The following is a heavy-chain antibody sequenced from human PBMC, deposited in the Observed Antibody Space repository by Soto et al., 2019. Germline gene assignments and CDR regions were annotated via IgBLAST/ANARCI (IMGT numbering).Heavy chain of an antibody. V-gene: IGHV1-46*03. J-gene: IGHJ3*02. CDR3: ARTSQLGYCSGGSCYSVAFDI. CDR2: INPSGGST. Sequence: ASVKVSCKASGYTFTSYYMHWVRQAPGQGLEWMGIINPSGGSTSYAQKFQGRVTMTRDTSTSTVYMELSSLRSEDTAVYYCARTSQLGYCSGGSCYSVAFDIWGQGTMVTVSS. D-gene: IGHD2-15*01. CDR1: GYTFTSYY.